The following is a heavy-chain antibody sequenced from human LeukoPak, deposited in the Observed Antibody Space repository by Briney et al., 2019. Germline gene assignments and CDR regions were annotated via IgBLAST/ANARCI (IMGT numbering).Heavy chain of an antibody. V-gene: IGHV1-2*02. Sequence: GASVKVSCKASGYTFTGYYMHWVRQAPGQGLEWMGWINPNSGGTNYAQKFQGRVTMTRDTSISTAYMELSRLRSDDTAVYYCARSRPIVGATYDPWGQGTLVTVSS. D-gene: IGHD1-26*01. J-gene: IGHJ5*02. CDR1: GYTFTGYY. CDR3: ARSRPIVGATYDP. CDR2: INPNSGGT.